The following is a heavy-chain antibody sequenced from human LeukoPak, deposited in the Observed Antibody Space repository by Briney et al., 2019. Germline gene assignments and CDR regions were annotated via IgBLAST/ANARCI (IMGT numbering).Heavy chain of an antibody. J-gene: IGHJ5*02. CDR2: INAGNGNT. CDR1: GYTFTSYA. Sequence: ASVKVSCKASGYTFTSYAMHWVRQAPGQRLEWMGWINAGNGNTKYSQKFQGRVTITRDTSASTVYMELSSLRSEDTAVYYCARSYYGSGPWFDPWGQGTLVTVSS. V-gene: IGHV1-3*01. CDR3: ARSYYGSGPWFDP. D-gene: IGHD3-10*01.